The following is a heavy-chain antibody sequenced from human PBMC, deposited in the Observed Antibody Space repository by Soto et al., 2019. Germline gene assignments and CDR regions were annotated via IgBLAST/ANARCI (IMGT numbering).Heavy chain of an antibody. CDR1: GFSLSSTGMC. J-gene: IGHJ6*02. V-gene: IGHV2-70*20. CDR2: IDWADDK. D-gene: IGHD6-25*01. CDR3: ARVVAAGAYYYYGMDV. Sequence: SGPTLVNPTHTLTLTCDLSGFSLSSTGMCVSWVRQPPGRALEWLAVIDWADDKYYSSSLKTRLTISKDTSTNQVVLTMADMDPADTAIYYCARVVAAGAYYYYGMDVWGPGTTVTVSS.